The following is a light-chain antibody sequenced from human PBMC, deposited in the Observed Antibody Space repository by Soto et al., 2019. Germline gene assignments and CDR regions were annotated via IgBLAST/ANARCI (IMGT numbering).Light chain of an antibody. CDR2: AAS. CDR3: QKYNSAPRT. CDR1: QGISNY. V-gene: IGKV1-27*01. J-gene: IGKJ1*01. Sequence: DIQMTQSPSSLSASVGDRVTITCRASQGISNYLAWYQQKPGKVPKLLIFAASTLQSGVPSRFSGSGSGTDFTLTISSLQPEDVAPYYCQKYNSAPRTFGQRTKVEIK.